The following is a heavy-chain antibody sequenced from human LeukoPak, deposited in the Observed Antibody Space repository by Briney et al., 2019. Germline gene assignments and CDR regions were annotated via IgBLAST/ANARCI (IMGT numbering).Heavy chain of an antibody. J-gene: IGHJ4*02. CDR3: ARSPQYYDILTGYRNPFDY. D-gene: IGHD3-9*01. CDR2: IYYSGST. V-gene: IGHV4-31*03. Sequence: PSETLSLTCTVSGGSISSGGYYWSWIRQHPGKGLEWIGYIYYSGSTYYNPSLKSRVTISVDTSKNQFSLKLSSVTAADTAVYYCARSPQYYDILTGYRNPFDYWGQGTLVTVSS. CDR1: GGSISSGGYY.